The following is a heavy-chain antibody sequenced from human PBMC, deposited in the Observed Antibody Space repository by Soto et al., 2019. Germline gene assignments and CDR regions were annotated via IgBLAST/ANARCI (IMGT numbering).Heavy chain of an antibody. CDR3: ARGVRQQLIPTPISYKIDD. CDR2: INHSGST. V-gene: IGHV4-34*01. CDR1: GGSFSGYY. J-gene: IGHJ4*02. Sequence: PSETLSLTCAVYGGSFSGYYWSWIRQPPGKGLEWIGEINHSGSTNYNPSLKSRVTVSVDMSKNQFSLKLSSVTAADTAVYYCARGVRQQLIPTPISYKIDDWGQGTLVTVSS. D-gene: IGHD6-13*01.